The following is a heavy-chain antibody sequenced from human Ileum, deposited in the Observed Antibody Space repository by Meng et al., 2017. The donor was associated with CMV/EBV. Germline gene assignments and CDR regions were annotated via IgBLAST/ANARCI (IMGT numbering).Heavy chain of an antibody. Sequence: GGSLRLSCAASGFTFSSYEMNWVRQAPGKGLVWVAYISSNGSTINYADSVKGRFTISRDNAKNALYLQMNSLRAEDTAVYYCANTTDDYYFDYWGQGTLVTVSS. CDR3: ANTTDDYYFDY. V-gene: IGHV3-48*03. CDR2: ISSNGSTI. D-gene: IGHD1-1*01. CDR1: GFTFSSYE. J-gene: IGHJ4*02.